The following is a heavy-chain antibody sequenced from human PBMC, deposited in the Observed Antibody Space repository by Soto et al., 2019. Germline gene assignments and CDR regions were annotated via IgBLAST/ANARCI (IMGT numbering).Heavy chain of an antibody. CDR3: ARDGGPTYYYDSSGYYYFH. CDR2: ISAYNGNT. V-gene: IGHV1-18*01. CDR1: GYTFTNYG. J-gene: IGHJ4*02. Sequence: QVQLVQSGAEVKKPGASVKVSCKASGYTFTNYGISWVRQAPGQGLEWMGWISAYNGNTNYAQKLQGRVTMTTDTSTSTAYMELRSLRSDDTAVYYCARDGGPTYYYDSSGYYYFHWGQGTLVTVSS. D-gene: IGHD3-22*01.